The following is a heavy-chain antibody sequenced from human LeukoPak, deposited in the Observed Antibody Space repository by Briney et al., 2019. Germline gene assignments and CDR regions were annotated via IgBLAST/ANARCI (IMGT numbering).Heavy chain of an antibody. Sequence: SQTLSLTCAISEDSVSSNSGAWNWIRQSPSRGLEWLGRTYYRSKWYNGYAVSVKSRITINPDTSKNQFSLHLNSVTPEDTAVYYCVGGPGSLLHWGQGILVTVSS. CDR3: VGGPGSLLH. V-gene: IGHV6-1*01. CDR1: EDSVSSNSGA. J-gene: IGHJ4*02. CDR2: TYYRSKWYN.